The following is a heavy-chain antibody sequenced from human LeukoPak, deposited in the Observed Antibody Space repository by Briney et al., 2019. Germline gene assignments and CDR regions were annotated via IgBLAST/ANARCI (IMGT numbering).Heavy chain of an antibody. CDR3: ARIMVRGVMEY. Sequence: PSETLSLTCAASGYFISSGYYWGWIRQPPGKGLEWIGNIYHSESTNYNPSLKSRVTISVDTSKNQFSLKLSSVTAADTAVYYCARIMVRGVMEYWGQGILVTVSS. CDR1: GYFISSGYY. J-gene: IGHJ4*02. V-gene: IGHV4-38-2*01. CDR2: IYHSEST. D-gene: IGHD3-10*01.